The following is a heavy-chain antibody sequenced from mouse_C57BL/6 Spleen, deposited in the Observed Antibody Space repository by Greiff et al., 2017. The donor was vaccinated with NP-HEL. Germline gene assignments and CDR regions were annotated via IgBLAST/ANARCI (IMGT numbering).Heavy chain of an antibody. CDR3: ARTAQARGWFAY. J-gene: IGHJ3*01. Sequence: VQLQQPGAELVMPGASVKLSCKASGYTFTSYWMHWVKQRPGQGLEWIGEIDPSDSYTNYNQKFKGKSTLTVDKSSSTAYMQLSSLTSEDSAVYYCARTAQARGWFAYWGQGTLVTVSA. V-gene: IGHV1-69*01. CDR2: IDPSDSYT. D-gene: IGHD3-2*02. CDR1: GYTFTSYW.